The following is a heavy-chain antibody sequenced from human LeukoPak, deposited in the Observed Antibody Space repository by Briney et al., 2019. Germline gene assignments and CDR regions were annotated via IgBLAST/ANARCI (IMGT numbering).Heavy chain of an antibody. CDR3: AKVAAARKAGY. J-gene: IGHJ4*02. CDR1: GFTFSSYA. CDR2: ISGSGGST. Sequence: GGSLRLSCAASGFTFSSYAMSWVRQAPGKGLECVSPISGSGGSTYYADSVKGRFTISRDNSKNTLYLQMNSLRAEDTAVYYCAKVAAARKAGYWGQGTLVTVSS. D-gene: IGHD6-6*01. V-gene: IGHV3-23*01.